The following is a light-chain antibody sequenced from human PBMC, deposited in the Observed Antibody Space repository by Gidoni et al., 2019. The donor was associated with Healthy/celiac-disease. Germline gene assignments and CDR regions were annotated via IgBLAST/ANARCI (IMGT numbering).Light chain of an antibody. Sequence: DIQMTQSPSSLSASVGDRVTITCRASQSISSYLNWYQQKPGKAPKLLIYAASSLQSGVPSRFSGSGAGTDFNLTISSLQPEDFATYYCQQSYSTPWTVGQGTKVEIK. CDR1: QSISSY. CDR3: QQSYSTPWT. CDR2: AAS. J-gene: IGKJ1*01. V-gene: IGKV1-39*01.